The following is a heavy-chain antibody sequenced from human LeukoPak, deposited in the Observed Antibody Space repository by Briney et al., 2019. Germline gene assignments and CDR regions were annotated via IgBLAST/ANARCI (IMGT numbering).Heavy chain of an antibody. V-gene: IGHV3-23*01. D-gene: IGHD5-12*01. CDR2: ISGSGGST. J-gene: IGHJ6*03. Sequence: GGSLRLSCAASGFTFSSYAMSWVRQAPGKGLEWVSAISGSGGSTYYADSVKGRFTISRDNSKNTLYLQMSSLRAEDTAVYYCAKQSTDIVATDPYYYYYYYMDVWGKGTTVTVSS. CDR3: AKQSTDIVATDPYYYYYYYMDV. CDR1: GFTFSSYA.